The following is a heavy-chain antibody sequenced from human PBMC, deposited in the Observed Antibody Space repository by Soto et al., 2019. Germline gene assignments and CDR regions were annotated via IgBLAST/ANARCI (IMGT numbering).Heavy chain of an antibody. J-gene: IGHJ4*02. V-gene: IGHV4-4*02. CDR3: ARIEAAITNFDY. D-gene: IGHD6-13*01. CDR1: GGSISSSNW. Sequence: HVQLQESGPGLVKPSGTLSPTCAVSGGSISSSNWWSWVRQPPGKGLEWIGEIYHSGSTNYTPSPKIRVTISGAKSKNQLSLNLSSVTAADTAVYYCARIEAAITNFDYWGQGTLVTVSS. CDR2: IYHSGST.